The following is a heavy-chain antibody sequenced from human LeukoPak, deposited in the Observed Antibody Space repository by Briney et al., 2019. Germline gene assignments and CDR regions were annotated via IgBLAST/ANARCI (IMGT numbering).Heavy chain of an antibody. D-gene: IGHD3-22*01. V-gene: IGHV3-74*01. CDR3: ARVYDSSGSSIGY. CDR2: INGDGSST. CDR1: GFTFSSYW. Sequence: GGSLRLSCAASGFTFSSYWMHWVRQAPGKGLVWVSRINGDGSSTTYVDSVMGRFTISRDNAKNSQYLQMNSLRAEDTAVYYCARVYDSSGSSIGYWGQGTLVTVSS. J-gene: IGHJ4*02.